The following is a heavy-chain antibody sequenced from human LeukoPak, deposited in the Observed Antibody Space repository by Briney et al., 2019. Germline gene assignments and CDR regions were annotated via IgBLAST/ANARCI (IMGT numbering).Heavy chain of an antibody. V-gene: IGHV4-34*01. CDR1: GGSFSGYY. Sequence: SSETLSLTCAVYGGSFSGYYWSWIRQPPGKGLEWIGEINHSGSTNYNPSLKSRVTISVDTSKNQFSLKLSSVTAADTAVYYCARGPPIIAALNWFDPWGQGTLVTVSS. CDR3: ARGPPIIAALNWFDP. J-gene: IGHJ5*02. D-gene: IGHD6-6*01. CDR2: INHSGST.